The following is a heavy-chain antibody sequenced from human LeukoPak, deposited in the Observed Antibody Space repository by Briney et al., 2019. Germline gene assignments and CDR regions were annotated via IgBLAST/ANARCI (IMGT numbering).Heavy chain of an antibody. CDR2: IYYGGGT. V-gene: IGHV4-59*02. Sequence: SETLSLTCTVSGGSVSSSYWDWIRQPPGKGLEWIGYIYYGGGTNYNPSLKSRLTISVDTSKNQFSLKLSSVTAADTAVYYCARAPPNDYLNFDYWGQGTLVTVSS. D-gene: IGHD1-1*01. CDR3: ARAPPNDYLNFDY. CDR1: GGSVSSSY. J-gene: IGHJ4*02.